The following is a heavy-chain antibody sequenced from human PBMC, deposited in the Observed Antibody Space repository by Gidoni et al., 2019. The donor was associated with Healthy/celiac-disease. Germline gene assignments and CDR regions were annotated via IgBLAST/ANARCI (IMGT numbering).Heavy chain of an antibody. CDR3: AHRIAPYDSSVYYSG. V-gene: IGHV2-5*02. CDR2: IYWDDDK. CDR1: GFSLSTRGVG. D-gene: IGHD3-22*01. J-gene: IGHJ3*01. Sequence: QITLKESGTTLVKPKQTLTLTCTGSGFSLSTRGVGVGWILQPPGKALEWLALIYWDDDKRYSPSLKSRLTITKDTSKNQVVLTMTNMDPVDTATYYCAHRIAPYDSSVYYSGWGQGTMVTVSS.